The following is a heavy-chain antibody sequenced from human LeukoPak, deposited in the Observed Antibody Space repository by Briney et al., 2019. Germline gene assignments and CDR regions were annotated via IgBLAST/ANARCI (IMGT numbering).Heavy chain of an antibody. D-gene: IGHD6-13*01. CDR3: ARDYWRVAAAGTLPFGY. CDR1: GFTFSSYV. V-gene: IGHV3-23*01. Sequence: QAGGSLRLSCAASGFTFSSYVMTWVRQAPGKGLEWVSAISGSGGSTYYADSVKGRFTISRDNSKNTLYLQMNSLRAEDTAVYYCARDYWRVAAAGTLPFGYWGQGTLVTVSS. CDR2: ISGSGGST. J-gene: IGHJ4*02.